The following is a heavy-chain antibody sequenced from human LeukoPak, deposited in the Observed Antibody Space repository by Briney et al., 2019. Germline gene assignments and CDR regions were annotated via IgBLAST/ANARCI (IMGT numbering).Heavy chain of an antibody. J-gene: IGHJ4*02. CDR1: GGSISSSIYY. V-gene: IGHV4-39*01. D-gene: IGHD3-22*01. CDR2: IYYSGST. CDR3: AMTYYHDSSLHYFDY. Sequence: SETLSLTCTVSGGSISSSIYYWGWIRQPLGKGLEWIGSIYYSGSTYYNPSLKGRVTISVDTSKNQFSLKLSSVTAADTAVYYCAMTYYHDSSLHYFDYWGQGTLVTVSS.